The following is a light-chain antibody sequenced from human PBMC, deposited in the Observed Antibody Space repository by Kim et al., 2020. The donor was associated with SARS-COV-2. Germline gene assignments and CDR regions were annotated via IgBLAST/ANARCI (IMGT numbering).Light chain of an antibody. J-gene: IGLJ3*02. V-gene: IGLV3-21*04. Sequence: AAGKTARITCGGNNIGSKSVHWDQEKPGQAPVLVIYYDSDRPSGSPERFSGSNSGNTATLTISRVEAGDEADYYCQVWDSSSDHWVFGGGTQLTVL. CDR1: NIGSKS. CDR3: QVWDSSSDHWV. CDR2: YDS.